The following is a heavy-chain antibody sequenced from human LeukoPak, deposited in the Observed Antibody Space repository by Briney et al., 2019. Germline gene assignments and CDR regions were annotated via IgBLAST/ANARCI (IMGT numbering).Heavy chain of an antibody. CDR1: GFTFSSYS. CDR3: ARGIAVAKNAFDI. D-gene: IGHD6-19*01. J-gene: IGHJ3*02. Sequence: GGSLRLSCAASGFTFSSYSMNWVRQAPGKGLEWVSSISSSSSYIYYADSVKGRFTISRDNAKNSLYLQMNSLRAEGTAVYYCARGIAVAKNAFDIWGQGTMVTVSS. V-gene: IGHV3-21*01. CDR2: ISSSSSYI.